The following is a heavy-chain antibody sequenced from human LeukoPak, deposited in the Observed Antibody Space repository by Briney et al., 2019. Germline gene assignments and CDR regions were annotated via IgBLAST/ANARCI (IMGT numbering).Heavy chain of an antibody. CDR1: GLKFSSYG. CDR3: AKDTGRGDY. V-gene: IGHV3-30*02. Sequence: PGGSLRLSCVVSGLKFSSYGMHWVRQAPGKGLEWVAFIDTDGSVKKYVGSVEGRFTVSRDNSKDTLYLQMNSLRVDDTAVYFCAKDTGRGDYWGQGTLVTVSS. D-gene: IGHD3-10*01. CDR2: IDTDGSVK. J-gene: IGHJ4*02.